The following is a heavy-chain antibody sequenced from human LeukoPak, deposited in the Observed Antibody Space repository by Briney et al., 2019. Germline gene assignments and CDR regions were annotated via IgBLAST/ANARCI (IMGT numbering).Heavy chain of an antibody. Sequence: PGGSLRLSCAASGFTFSSYSMNWVSQAPGKGLEWVSYISSGSSTMYYADSVKGRFTISRDNAKNSLYLQMNSLRDEDTAVYYCARGRVSSSWYFDYWGQGTLVTVSS. CDR1: GFTFSSYS. J-gene: IGHJ4*02. D-gene: IGHD6-13*01. V-gene: IGHV3-48*02. CDR3: ARGRVSSSWYFDY. CDR2: ISSGSSTM.